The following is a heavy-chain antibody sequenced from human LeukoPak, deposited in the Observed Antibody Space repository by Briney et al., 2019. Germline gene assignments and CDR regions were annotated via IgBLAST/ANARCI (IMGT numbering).Heavy chain of an antibody. J-gene: IGHJ6*02. V-gene: IGHV3-48*03. D-gene: IGHD3-9*01. Sequence: GGSLRLSCAASGFTFSSYEMNWVRQAPGKGLEWGSYISSSGSTIYYADSVKGRFTISRDNAKNSLYLQMNSLRAEDTAVYYCARALYYDILTGYFHRYYYYGMDVWGQGTTVTVSS. CDR2: ISSSGSTI. CDR1: GFTFSSYE. CDR3: ARALYYDILTGYFHRYYYYGMDV.